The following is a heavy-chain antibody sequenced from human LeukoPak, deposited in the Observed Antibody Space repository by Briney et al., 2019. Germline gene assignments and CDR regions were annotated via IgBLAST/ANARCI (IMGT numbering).Heavy chain of an antibody. CDR2: ISWDSGSI. D-gene: IGHD1-26*01. V-gene: IGHV3-9*01. Sequence: GRSLRLSCAASGFTFDAYAMPRVRQAPGKGLPSVSGISWDSGSIGYADSVKGRFTISRDNAKNSLYLQMNSLRAEDTALYYCAKDMRLSLVGATQGGFDYWGQGTLVTVSS. J-gene: IGHJ4*02. CDR3: AKDMRLSLVGATQGGFDY. CDR1: GFTFDAYA.